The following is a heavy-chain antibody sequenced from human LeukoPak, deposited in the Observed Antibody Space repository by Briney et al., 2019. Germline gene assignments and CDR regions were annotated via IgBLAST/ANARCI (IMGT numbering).Heavy chain of an antibody. J-gene: IGHJ4*02. CDR1: GFTFSTYW. V-gene: IGHV3-74*01. CDR2: INSGGSRT. D-gene: IGHD3-22*01. CDR3: ARAYYYDSSGYPAGDDY. Sequence: GGSLRLSCAASGFTFSTYWMNWVRQAPGKGLVWVSRINSGGSRTSYADSVKGRFTISRDNAQNTLHLQMNSLRAEGTAVYFCARAYYYDSSGYPAGDDYWGQGTLVTVSS.